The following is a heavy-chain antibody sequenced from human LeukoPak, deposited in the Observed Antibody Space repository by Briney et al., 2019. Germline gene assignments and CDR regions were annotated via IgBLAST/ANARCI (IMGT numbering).Heavy chain of an antibody. CDR3: ARAYCSSTSCYDY. CDR2: ISSSSSTI. CDR1: GFTFSSYS. V-gene: IGHV3-48*01. D-gene: IGHD2-2*01. J-gene: IGHJ4*02. Sequence: GGSLRLSCAASGFTFSSYSMNWVRQAPGKGLEWVSYISSSSSTIYYADSVKGRFTISRGNAKNSLYLQMNSLRAEDTAVYYCARAYCSSTSCYDYWGQGTLVTVSS.